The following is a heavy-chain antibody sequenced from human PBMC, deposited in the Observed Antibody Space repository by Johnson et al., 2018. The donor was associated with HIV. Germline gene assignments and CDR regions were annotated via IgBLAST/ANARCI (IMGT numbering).Heavy chain of an antibody. J-gene: IGHJ3*02. CDR3: TTGGGYEVGDAFDI. Sequence: VQLVESGGGLVQPGGSLRLSCAASGFTFSNAWMSWVRQAPGKGLEWVGRIKSKTDGGTTDYAAPVKGRFTISRDDSKNTLYLQMNSLKTEDTAVNYCTTGGGYEVGDAFDIWGQGTMVTVSS. CDR2: IKSKTDGGTT. D-gene: IGHD5-12*01. V-gene: IGHV3-15*01. CDR1: GFTFSNAW.